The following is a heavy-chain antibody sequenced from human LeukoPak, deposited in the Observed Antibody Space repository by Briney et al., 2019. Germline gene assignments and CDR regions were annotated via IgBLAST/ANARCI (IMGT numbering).Heavy chain of an antibody. J-gene: IGHJ5*02. V-gene: IGHV4-39*01. D-gene: IGHD2-21*02. CDR3: ARHIVVVTATQGEFDP. Sequence: PSETLSLTCTVSGGSISSSSYYWGWIRQPPGKGLEWIGSIYYSGSTYYNPSLKSRVTISVDTSKNQFSLKLSSVTAADTAVYYCARHIVVVTATQGEFDPWGQGTLVTVSS. CDR2: IYYSGST. CDR1: GGSISSSSYY.